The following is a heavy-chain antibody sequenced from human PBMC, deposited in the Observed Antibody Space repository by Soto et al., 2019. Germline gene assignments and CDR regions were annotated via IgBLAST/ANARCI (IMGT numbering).Heavy chain of an antibody. D-gene: IGHD2-2*01. J-gene: IGHJ3*02. Sequence: HVQLQESGPGLVKPSQTLSLTCTVSGGSISSGGYYWSWIRQHTGKGLEWIGYIYYSGTTYYNPSLKSRVNISVDTSKNQFSLKLSSVTAADTAVYYCASYQQSYAFDIWGQGTMVTVSS. V-gene: IGHV4-31*03. CDR2: IYYSGTT. CDR1: GGSISSGGYY. CDR3: ASYQQSYAFDI.